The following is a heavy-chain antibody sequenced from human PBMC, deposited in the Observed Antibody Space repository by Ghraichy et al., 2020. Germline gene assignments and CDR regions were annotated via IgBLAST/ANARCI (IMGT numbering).Heavy chain of an antibody. CDR1: GFTFSSYS. CDR3: ARDEYGGNSLTLLDY. V-gene: IGHV3-21*01. D-gene: IGHD4-23*01. Sequence: GSLRLSCAASGFTFSSYSMNWVRQAPGKGLEWVSSISSSSSYIYYADSVKGRFTISRDNAKNSLYLQMNSLRAEDTAVYYCARDEYGGNSLTLLDYWGQGTLVTVSS. J-gene: IGHJ4*02. CDR2: ISSSSSYI.